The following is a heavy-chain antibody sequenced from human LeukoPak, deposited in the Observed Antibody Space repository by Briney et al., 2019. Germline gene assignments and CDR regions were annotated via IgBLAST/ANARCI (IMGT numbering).Heavy chain of an antibody. Sequence: GASVKVSCKVSGYTLTELSMHWVRQAPGQGLEWMGWINTNTGNPTYAQGFTGRFVFSLDTSVSTASLQISSLKAEDTAVYYCARDLISTGWTNFDSWGQGTLVTVSS. J-gene: IGHJ4*02. CDR1: GYTLTELS. CDR3: ARDLISTGWTNFDS. CDR2: INTNTGNP. V-gene: IGHV7-4-1*02. D-gene: IGHD6-19*01.